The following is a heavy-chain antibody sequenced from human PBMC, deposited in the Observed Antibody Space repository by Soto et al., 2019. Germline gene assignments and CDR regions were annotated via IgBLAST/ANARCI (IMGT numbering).Heavy chain of an antibody. CDR3: AKDIHAEYYFDY. J-gene: IGHJ4*02. V-gene: IGHV3-30*18. Sequence: PGGSLRLSCEASGFTFSSYGMHWVRQAPGKGLEWVAVISYDGSNKYYADSVKGRFTISRDNSKNTLYLQMNSLRAEDTAVYYCAKDIHAEYYFDYWGQGTLVTVSS. D-gene: IGHD2-21*01. CDR2: ISYDGSNK. CDR1: GFTFSSYG.